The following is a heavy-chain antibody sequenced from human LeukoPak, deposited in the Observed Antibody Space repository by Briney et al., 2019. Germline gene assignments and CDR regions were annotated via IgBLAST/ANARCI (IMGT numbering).Heavy chain of an antibody. CDR3: ARDGRSSSTSNTSYYYMDV. V-gene: IGHV4-4*07. J-gene: IGHJ6*03. CDR2: IYTSGTT. CDR1: DGSISNYY. Sequence: SETLSLTCTVSDGSISNYYWSWIRQPAGKGLEWIGRIYTSGTTNYNPSLKSRVTMSVDTSKNHFSLNLDSVTAADTAVYYCARDGRSSSTSNTSYYYMDVWGKGTTVTVSS. D-gene: IGHD2-2*01.